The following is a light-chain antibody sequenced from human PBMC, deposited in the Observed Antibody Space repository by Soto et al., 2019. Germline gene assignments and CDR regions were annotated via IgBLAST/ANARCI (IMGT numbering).Light chain of an antibody. J-gene: IGKJ4*01. CDR2: GAS. CDR1: QSVSSN. Sequence: EIVMTQSPATLSVSPGERATLSCRASQSVSSNLAWYQQKPGQAPMLLIYGASTRATGIPARFRGSGSGTEFTLTISSLQSEDFAVYYCHQYYKWPLTFGGGTKVDIK. CDR3: HQYYKWPLT. V-gene: IGKV3-15*01.